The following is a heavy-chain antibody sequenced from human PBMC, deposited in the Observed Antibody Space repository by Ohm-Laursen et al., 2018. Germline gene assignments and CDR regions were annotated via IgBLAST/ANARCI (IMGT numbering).Heavy chain of an antibody. J-gene: IGHJ2*01. D-gene: IGHD4-17*01. CDR1: GFTFSSYA. Sequence: SLRLSCAASGFTFSSYAMSWVRQAPGKGLEWVSAISGSDGSTYYADSVKGRFTISRDNSKNSLYLQMNSLRAEDTALYYCAKGRYGDTNWYFDLWGRGTLVTVSS. CDR2: ISGSDGST. CDR3: AKGRYGDTNWYFDL. V-gene: IGHV3-23*01.